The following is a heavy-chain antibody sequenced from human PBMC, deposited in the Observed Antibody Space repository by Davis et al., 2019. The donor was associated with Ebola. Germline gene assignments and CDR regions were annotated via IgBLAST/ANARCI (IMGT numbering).Heavy chain of an antibody. V-gene: IGHV3-23*01. Sequence: GGSLRLSCAASGFSVSGYYMSWVRQAPGKGLEWVSAISGSGGSTYYADSVKGRFTISRDNSKNTLYLQMNSLRAEDTAVYYCAKGTSGSTINWFDPWGQGTLVTVSS. CDR3: AKGTSGSTINWFDP. D-gene: IGHD5/OR15-5a*01. CDR1: GFSVSGYY. CDR2: ISGSGGST. J-gene: IGHJ5*02.